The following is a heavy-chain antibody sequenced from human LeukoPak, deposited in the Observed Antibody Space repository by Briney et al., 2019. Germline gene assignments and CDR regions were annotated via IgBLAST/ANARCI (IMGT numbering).Heavy chain of an antibody. D-gene: IGHD5-18*01. Sequence: LETLSLTCTVSGGSISSYYWSWIRQPPGKGLEWIGYIYYSGSTNYNPSLKSRVTISVDTSKNQFSLKLSSVTAADTAVYYCARVVGGYVGYIFDYWGQGTLVTVPS. V-gene: IGHV4-59*01. J-gene: IGHJ4*02. CDR3: ARVVGGYVGYIFDY. CDR1: GGSISSYY. CDR2: IYYSGST.